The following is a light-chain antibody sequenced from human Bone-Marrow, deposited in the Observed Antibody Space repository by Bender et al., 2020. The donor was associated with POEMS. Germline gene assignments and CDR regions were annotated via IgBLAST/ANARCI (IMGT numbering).Light chain of an antibody. CDR2: QDT. CDR1: DLGDKY. CDR3: QAGETDSGK. J-gene: IGLJ2*01. Sequence: SYEVTQPPSVSVSPGQTASITCSGDDLGDKYVAWYQQKPGQSPVLVIYQDTKRPSGIPERFSGYNSGNTATLTISGTQAMEEVDNNGQAGETDSGKLGEGTRLTV. V-gene: IGLV3-1*01.